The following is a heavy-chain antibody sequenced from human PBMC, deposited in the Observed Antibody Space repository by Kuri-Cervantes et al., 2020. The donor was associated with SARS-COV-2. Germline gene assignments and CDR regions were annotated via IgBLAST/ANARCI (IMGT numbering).Heavy chain of an antibody. V-gene: IGHV3-23*01. CDR1: GFTFSSYA. CDR3: AKDLGRPNWFDP. CDR2: ISGSGGST. J-gene: IGHJ5*02. Sequence: GESLKISCAASGFTFSSYAMSWARRAPGKGLEWVSAISGSGGSTYYADSVKGRFTISRDNSKNTLYLQMNSLRAEDTAVYYCAKDLGRPNWFDPWGQGTLVTVSS.